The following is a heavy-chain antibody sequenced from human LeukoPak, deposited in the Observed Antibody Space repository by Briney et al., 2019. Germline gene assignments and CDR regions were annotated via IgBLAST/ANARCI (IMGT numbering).Heavy chain of an antibody. CDR2: IDPSDSYT. J-gene: IGHJ4*02. CDR3: ARPSYYYGSGSYSDSYYFDY. CDR1: GYSFTSYW. Sequence: GESLKISCKGSGYSFTSYWISWVRQMPGKGLEWMGSIDPSDSYTNYSPSFQGHATISADKSISTAYLQWSSLKASDTAMYYCARPSYYYGSGSYSDSYYFDYWGQGTLVTVSS. D-gene: IGHD3-10*01. V-gene: IGHV5-10-1*01.